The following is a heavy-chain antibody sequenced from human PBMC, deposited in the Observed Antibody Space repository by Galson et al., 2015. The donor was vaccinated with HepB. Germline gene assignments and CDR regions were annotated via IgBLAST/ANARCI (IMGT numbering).Heavy chain of an antibody. D-gene: IGHD5-18*01. Sequence: SVKVSCKASGGTFSSYTISWVRQAPGQGLEWMGRIIPILGIANYAQKFQGRVTITADKSTSTAYMELSSLRSEDTTVYYCARANGGYRNVHWGQGTLVTVSS. CDR1: GGTFSSYT. V-gene: IGHV1-69*02. J-gene: IGHJ4*02. CDR3: ARANGGYRNVH. CDR2: IIPILGIA.